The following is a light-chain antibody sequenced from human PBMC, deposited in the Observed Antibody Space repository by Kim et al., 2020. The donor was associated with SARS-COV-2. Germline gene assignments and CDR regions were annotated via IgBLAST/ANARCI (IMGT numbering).Light chain of an antibody. CDR3: QQYGTSPRT. Sequence: SPEEGATVSCRASKSVSSTYVAWYQQKSGQAPKLLIYGTSSRATGIPDRFSGSGSGTDFTLTISRLEPEDFAVYYCQQYGTSPRTFGGGTKVDIK. J-gene: IGKJ4*01. CDR2: GTS. V-gene: IGKV3-20*01. CDR1: KSVSSTY.